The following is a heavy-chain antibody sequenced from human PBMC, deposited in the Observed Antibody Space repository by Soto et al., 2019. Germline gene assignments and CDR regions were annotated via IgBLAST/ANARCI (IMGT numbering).Heavy chain of an antibody. D-gene: IGHD3-3*01. CDR1: GGTFSSYA. Sequence: SVKVSCKASGGTFSSYAISWVRQAPGQGLEWMGGIIPIFGTANYAQKFQGRVTITADKSTSTAYMELSSLRSEDTAVYYCARAAAVYDFWSGYPGTQATDYYYGMDVWGQGTTVTVS. CDR2: IIPIFGTA. J-gene: IGHJ6*02. V-gene: IGHV1-69*06. CDR3: ARAAAVYDFWSGYPGTQATDYYYGMDV.